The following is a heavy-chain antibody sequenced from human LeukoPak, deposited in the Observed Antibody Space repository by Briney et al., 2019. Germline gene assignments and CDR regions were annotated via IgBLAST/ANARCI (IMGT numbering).Heavy chain of an antibody. CDR3: ARLLRDSSGRNYYYGMDV. J-gene: IGHJ6*02. V-gene: IGHV4-59*08. D-gene: IGHD3-22*01. CDR1: GGSISSYY. Sequence: PSQTLSLTCTVPGGSISSYYWSWIRQPPGKGLEWIGYIYYSGSTNYNPSLKSRVTISVDTSKNQFSLKLSSVTAADTAVYYCARLLRDSSGRNYYYGMDVWGQGTTVTVSS. CDR2: IYYSGST.